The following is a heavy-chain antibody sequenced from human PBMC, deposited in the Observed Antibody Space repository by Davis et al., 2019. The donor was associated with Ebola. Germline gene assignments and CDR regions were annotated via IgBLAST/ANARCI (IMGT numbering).Heavy chain of an antibody. CDR1: GFTFSSYA. D-gene: IGHD2-2*01. V-gene: IGHV3-23*01. Sequence: PAGSLRLSCAASGFTFSSYAMSWVRHAPGKGLEWVSAISGSGGSTYYADPVKGRFTISRDNSKNTLYLQMNSLRAEDKAVYYCAKGFPDGYCSSTSCLYYYYMDVWGKGTTVTVSS. CDR3: AKGFPDGYCSSTSCLYYYYMDV. J-gene: IGHJ6*03. CDR2: ISGSGGST.